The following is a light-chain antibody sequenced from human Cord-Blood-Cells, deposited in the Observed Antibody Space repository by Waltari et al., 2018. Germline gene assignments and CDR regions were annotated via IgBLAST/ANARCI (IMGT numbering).Light chain of an antibody. CDR3: QQYDNLYT. V-gene: IGKV1-33*01. J-gene: IGKJ2*01. CDR1: QDISNY. Sequence: DIQMTQSPSSLSASVGDRVTNTCQASQDISNYLNWYQQKPGKAPKLLIYDASNLETGVPSRFSGSGSGTDFTFTISSLQPEDIATYYCQQYDNLYTFGQGTKLEIK. CDR2: DAS.